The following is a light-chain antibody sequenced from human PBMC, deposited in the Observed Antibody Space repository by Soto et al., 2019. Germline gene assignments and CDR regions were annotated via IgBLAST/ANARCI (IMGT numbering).Light chain of an antibody. J-gene: IGLJ3*02. CDR3: AAWDDSLNGWV. V-gene: IGLV1-44*01. CDR1: RSNIESNT. Sequence: QSVLTQPPSASGTPGQRVTISCSGSRSNIESNTVNWYQQLPGTAPKLLIFNNNQWPSGVPDRFSGSKSGTSASLAISGLQSGDEADYYCAAWDDSLNGWVFGGGTKLTAL. CDR2: NNN.